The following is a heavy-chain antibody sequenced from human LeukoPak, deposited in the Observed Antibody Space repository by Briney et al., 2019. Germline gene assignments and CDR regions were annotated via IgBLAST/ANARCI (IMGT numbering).Heavy chain of an antibody. V-gene: IGHV3-30*02. CDR1: EFTFSSYW. Sequence: PGGSLRLSCAASEFTFSSYWMSWFRQAPGKGLEWVAFIRYDGSNKYYADSVKGRFTISRDNSKNTLYLQMNSLRAEDTAVYYCAKDRYGSGSATFDYWGQGTLVTVSS. D-gene: IGHD3-10*01. CDR3: AKDRYGSGSATFDY. CDR2: IRYDGSNK. J-gene: IGHJ4*02.